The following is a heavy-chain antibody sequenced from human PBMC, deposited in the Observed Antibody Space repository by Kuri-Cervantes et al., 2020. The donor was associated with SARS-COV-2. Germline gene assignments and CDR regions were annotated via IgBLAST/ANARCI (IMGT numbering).Heavy chain of an antibody. CDR1: GYTFTGYY. CDR2: INPNSGGT. V-gene: IGHV1-2*02. D-gene: IGHD3-22*01. J-gene: IGHJ5*02. Sequence: ASVKVSCKASGYTFTGYYMHWVRQAPGQGLEWMGWINPNSGGTNYAQKFQGRVTMTRDTSISTAYMELSRLRSDDTAEYYCARALGSSGYQTWYWFDPWGQGTLVTSPQ. CDR3: ARALGSSGYQTWYWFDP.